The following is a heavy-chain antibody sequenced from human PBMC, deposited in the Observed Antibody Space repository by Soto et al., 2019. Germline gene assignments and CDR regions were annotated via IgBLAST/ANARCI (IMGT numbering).Heavy chain of an antibody. CDR3: AKALRQQLLGHAFDY. V-gene: IGHV3-23*01. D-gene: IGHD6-13*01. CDR2: ISGSGGSK. J-gene: IGHJ4*02. CDR1: GFKIRSYA. Sequence: GLPLRHSCGASGFKIRSYARSWVSKEQGKGLEWVSAISGSGGSKYYADSVKGRFTISRDNSKNTLYLQMNSLRAEDTALYYCAKALRQQLLGHAFDYWGQGTLVTVSS.